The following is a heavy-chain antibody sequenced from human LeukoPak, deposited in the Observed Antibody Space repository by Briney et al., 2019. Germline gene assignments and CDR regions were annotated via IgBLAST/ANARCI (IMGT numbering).Heavy chain of an antibody. V-gene: IGHV3-21*04. CDR3: ARDRHTAMVYYYYYMDV. D-gene: IGHD5-18*01. J-gene: IGHJ6*03. CDR1: GFSISSSA. CDR2: INNVASHI. Sequence: PGGSLRLSCAASGFSISSSAMNWVRQAPGKGLEWVSSINNVASHIYYAGSVRGRFAISRDNAKNSVYLQMNSLRDEDTAVYYCARDRHTAMVYYYYYMDVWGTGTTVTVSS.